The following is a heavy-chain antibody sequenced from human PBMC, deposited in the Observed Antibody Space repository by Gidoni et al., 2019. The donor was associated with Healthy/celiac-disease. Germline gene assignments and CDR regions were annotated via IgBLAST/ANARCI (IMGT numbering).Heavy chain of an antibody. CDR2: ISSSGSTI. V-gene: IGHV3-48*03. CDR1: GFTFSSYE. J-gene: IGHJ5*02. CDR3: ARQSEGFTMVRGVLNWFDP. Sequence: EVQLVESGGGLVQPGGSLRLSCAASGFTFSSYEMNWVRQAPGKGLEWVSYISSSGSTISYADSVKGRFTISRDNAKNSLYLQMNSLRAEDTAVYYCARQSEGFTMVRGVLNWFDPWGQGTLVTVSS. D-gene: IGHD3-10*01.